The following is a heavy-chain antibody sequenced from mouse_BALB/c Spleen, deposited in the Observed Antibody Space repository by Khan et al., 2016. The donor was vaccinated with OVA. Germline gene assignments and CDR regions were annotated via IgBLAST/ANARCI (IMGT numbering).Heavy chain of an antibody. CDR2: INYSGTT. J-gene: IGHJ1*01. V-gene: IGHV3-2*02. CDR3: ANRSV. CDR1: GYSITSDYA. Sequence: EVQLQESGPGLVKPSQSLSLTCTVTGYSITSDYAWNWLRQFPGNQLEWMGYINYSGTTSYTPSLKSRISITRDTSKNQFFPQLNSVTTEDTATYYWANRSVWGAGTTVTVSS.